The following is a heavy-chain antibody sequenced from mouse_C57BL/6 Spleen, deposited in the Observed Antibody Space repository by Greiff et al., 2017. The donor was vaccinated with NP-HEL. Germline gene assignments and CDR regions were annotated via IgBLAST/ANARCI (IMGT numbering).Heavy chain of an antibody. CDR2: ISDGGSYT. V-gene: IGHV5-4*03. CDR3: ARAGEYYFDY. Sequence: EVKLMESGGGLVKPGGSLKLSCAASGFTFSSYAMSWVRQTPEKRLEWVATISDGGSYTYYPDNVKGRFTISRDNAKNNLYLQMSHLKSEDTAMYYCARAGEYYFDYWGQGTTLTVSS. J-gene: IGHJ2*01. CDR1: GFTFSSYA.